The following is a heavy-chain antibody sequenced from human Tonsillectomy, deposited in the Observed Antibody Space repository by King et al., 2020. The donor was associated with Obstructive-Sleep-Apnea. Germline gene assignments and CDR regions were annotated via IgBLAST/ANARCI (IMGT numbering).Heavy chain of an antibody. J-gene: IGHJ4*02. Sequence: LQLQESGPGLVKPSETLSLTCTVSGGSISSRMYYWGWIRQPPGKGLEWIGTIYYSGNTYYNPSLKSRVTLSVDTSKNQFSLKLSSVTAADTAVYYCARERADSGSYFDYWGQGTLVTVSS. V-gene: IGHV4-39*07. CDR1: GGSISSRMYY. CDR3: ARERADSGSYFDY. D-gene: IGHD1-26*01. CDR2: IYYSGNT.